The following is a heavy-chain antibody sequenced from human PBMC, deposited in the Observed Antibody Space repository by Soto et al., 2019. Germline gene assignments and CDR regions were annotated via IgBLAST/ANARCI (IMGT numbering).Heavy chain of an antibody. D-gene: IGHD2-15*01. V-gene: IGHV3-7*01. J-gene: IGHJ3*02. CDR3: ASYCSGGSCTFAFDI. Sequence: GGSLRLSCAASGFTFSSYWMSWVRQAPGKGLEWVANIKQDGSEKYYVDSVKGRFTISRDNAKNSLYLQMNSLRAEDTAVYYCASYCSGGSCTFAFDIWGQGTMVTVSS. CDR1: GFTFSSYW. CDR2: IKQDGSEK.